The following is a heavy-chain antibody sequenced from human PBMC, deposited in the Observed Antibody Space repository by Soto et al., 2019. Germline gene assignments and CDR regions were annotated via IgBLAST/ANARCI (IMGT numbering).Heavy chain of an antibody. D-gene: IGHD2-2*01. V-gene: IGHV1-69*01. J-gene: IGHJ6*02. Sequence: QVQLVQSGAEVKKPGSSVKVSCKASGGTFSSYAISWVRQAPGQGLEWMGGIIPISGTANYAQKFQGRVTITADESTSTASKEVSSLRSEVSAVYCCARSQGSSNSLEISYYFYYGIDVWGQGATVTVPS. CDR2: IIPISGTA. CDR1: GGTFSSYA. CDR3: ARSQGSSNSLEISYYFYYGIDV.